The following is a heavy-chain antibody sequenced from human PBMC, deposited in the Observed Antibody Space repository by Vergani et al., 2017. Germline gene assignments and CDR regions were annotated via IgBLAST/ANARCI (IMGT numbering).Heavy chain of an antibody. CDR1: GGSISSGGYY. J-gene: IGHJ5*02. Sequence: QVQLQESGPGLVKPSKTLSLTCTVSGGSISSGGYYWSWIRQHPGKGLEWIGYIYYSGSTYYNPSPKSRVTISVDTSKNQFSLKLSSVTAADTAVYYWARGRDCSSTSCPRKYNGNDSRWFDPRGQATLVTVS. V-gene: IGHV4-31*03. CDR3: ARGRDCSSTSCPRKYNGNDSRWFDP. D-gene: IGHD2-2*01. CDR2: IYYSGST.